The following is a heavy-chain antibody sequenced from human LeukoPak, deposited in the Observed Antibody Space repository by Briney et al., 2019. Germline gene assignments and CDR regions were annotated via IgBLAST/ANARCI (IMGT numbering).Heavy chain of an antibody. CDR2: FNPKSGRT. V-gene: IGHV1-2*02. J-gene: IGHJ5*02. CDR1: GYSFTDYY. D-gene: IGHD3-3*01. CDR3: ARADFVDAGPYLIGP. Sequence: ASVRVSCKTSGYSFTDYYIHWVRQAPGQGLEWMGWFNPKSGRTSSARKFQGRVTMTRDPSISTVYMDMAWLTSDDTAIYFCARADFVDAGPYLIGPWGQGTLVTVSS.